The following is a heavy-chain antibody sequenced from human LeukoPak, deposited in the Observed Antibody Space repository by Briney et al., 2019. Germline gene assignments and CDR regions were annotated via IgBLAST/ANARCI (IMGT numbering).Heavy chain of an antibody. J-gene: IGHJ4*02. CDR1: GFTFSSYE. Sequence: GGSLRLSCAASGFTFSSYEMNWVRQAPGKGLEWVSYISSSGSTIYYADSVKGRFTISRDNAKNSLYLQMNSLRAEDTAVYYCARAVSYGYYFDYWGQGTLATVSS. V-gene: IGHV3-48*03. CDR3: ARAVSYGYYFDY. CDR2: ISSSGSTI. D-gene: IGHD5-18*01.